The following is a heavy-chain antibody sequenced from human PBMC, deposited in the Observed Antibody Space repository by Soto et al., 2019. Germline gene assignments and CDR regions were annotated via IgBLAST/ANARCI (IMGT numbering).Heavy chain of an antibody. Sequence: PGGSLRLSCAASGFTFSSYAMSWVRQAPGKGLEWVSAISGSGGSTYYADSVKGRFTISRDNSKNTLYLQMNSLRAEDTAVYYCANTPSDYYGSGSYFWGQGTLVTVSS. CDR3: ANTPSDYYGSGSYF. V-gene: IGHV3-23*01. CDR1: GFTFSSYA. J-gene: IGHJ4*02. D-gene: IGHD3-10*01. CDR2: ISGSGGST.